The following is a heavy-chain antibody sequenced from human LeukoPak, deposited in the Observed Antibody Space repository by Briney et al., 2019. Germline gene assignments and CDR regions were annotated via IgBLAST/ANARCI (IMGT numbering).Heavy chain of an antibody. V-gene: IGHV5-51*01. CDR3: ATPRQIAIPGTTSYYYYYMDV. CDR1: GYSFINYR. CDR2: IYPADSDT. D-gene: IGHD2-21*01. Sequence: GESLKISCKGFGYSFINYRIAWVRQMPGKGLEWMGTIYPADSDTRYSPSFQGQVTISVDKSISTAYLQWSTLTASDTAMYYCATPRQIAIPGTTSYYYYYMDVWGKGTTVTVSS. J-gene: IGHJ6*03.